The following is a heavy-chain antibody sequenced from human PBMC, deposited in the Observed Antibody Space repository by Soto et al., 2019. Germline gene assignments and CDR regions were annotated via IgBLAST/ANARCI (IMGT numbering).Heavy chain of an antibody. V-gene: IGHV3-23*01. CDR2: ISSSASST. CDR1: GFTFRSYA. J-gene: IGHJ5*02. Sequence: GGSLRLSCAASGFTFRSYAMSWVRQAPGKGLEWVSGISSSASSTYYADSVKGRFTISRDNSKNTLYVQMNSLRAEDTAVYYCARDLLPYYDSSGYLNWFDPWGQGTLVTVSS. CDR3: ARDLLPYYDSSGYLNWFDP. D-gene: IGHD3-22*01.